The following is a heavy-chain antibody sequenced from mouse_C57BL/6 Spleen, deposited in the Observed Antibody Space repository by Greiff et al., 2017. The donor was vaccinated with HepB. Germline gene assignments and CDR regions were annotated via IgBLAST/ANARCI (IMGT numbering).Heavy chain of an antibody. D-gene: IGHD1-1*01. CDR1: GYTFTSYW. J-gene: IGHJ3*01. Sequence: QVQLQQPGTELVKPGASVKLSCKASGYTFTSYWMHWVKQTPVHGLEWIGAIDPETGGTAYNQKFKGKAILTADKSSSTAYMELRSLTSEDSAVYYCTRLGRAYWGQGTLVTVSA. CDR3: TRLGRAY. CDR2: IDPETGGT. V-gene: IGHV1-15*01.